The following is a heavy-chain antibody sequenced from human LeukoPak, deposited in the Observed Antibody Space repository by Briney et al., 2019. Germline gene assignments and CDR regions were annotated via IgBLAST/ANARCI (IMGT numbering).Heavy chain of an antibody. CDR2: IYSNNGGT. CDR3: ARGFRTGDMTTFAH. V-gene: IGHV1-2*02. D-gene: IGHD2-15*01. CDR1: GYTFTGYY. Sequence: GASVKISCKASGYTFTGYYIHWVRQAPGQGLEWMGWIYSNNGGTDYAQKFQGGVTMTRDTSISTAYMGVSRVRSDDTAVYYCARGFRTGDMTTFAHWGQGTLVTVSS. J-gene: IGHJ4*02.